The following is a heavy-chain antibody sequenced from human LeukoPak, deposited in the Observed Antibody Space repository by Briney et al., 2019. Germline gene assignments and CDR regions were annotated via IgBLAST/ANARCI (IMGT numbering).Heavy chain of an antibody. CDR2: INPNSGGT. CDR3: ARGVLRYFDWSANWFDP. Sequence: ASVKVSCTASGYTFTSYGISWVRQAPGQGLEWMGWINPNSGGTNYAQKFQGRVTMTRDTYISTAYMELSRLRSDDTAVYYCARGVLRYFDWSANWFDPWGQGTLVTVSS. V-gene: IGHV1-2*02. CDR1: GYTFTSYG. D-gene: IGHD3-9*01. J-gene: IGHJ5*02.